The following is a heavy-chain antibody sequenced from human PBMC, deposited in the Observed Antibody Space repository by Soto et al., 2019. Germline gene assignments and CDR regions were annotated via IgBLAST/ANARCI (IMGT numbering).Heavy chain of an antibody. CDR2: ISGSGGST. CDR3: AKPKCAYCSGGSCYSGSQCYFDY. V-gene: IGHV3-23*01. J-gene: IGHJ4*02. D-gene: IGHD2-15*01. Sequence: PGGSLRLSCAASGFTFSSYAMSWVRQAPGKGLEWVSAISGSGGSTYYADSVKGRFTISRDNSKNTLYLQMNSLRAEDTAVYYCAKPKCAYCSGGSCYSGSQCYFDYWGQGTLVTVSS. CDR1: GFTFSSYA.